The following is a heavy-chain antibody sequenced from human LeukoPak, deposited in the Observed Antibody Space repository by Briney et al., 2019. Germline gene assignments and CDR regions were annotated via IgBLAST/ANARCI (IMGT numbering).Heavy chain of an antibody. J-gene: IGHJ4*02. CDR2: ISGSGGST. V-gene: IGHV3-23*01. CDR3: AKVTMVRGVMKDYFDY. CDR1: GFTFSSYA. D-gene: IGHD3-10*01. Sequence: PGGSLRLSCAASGFTFSSYAMSWVRQAPGKGLEWVSAISGSGGSTYYADSVKGRFTISRDNSKNTLYLQMNSLRAEDTAVYYCAKVTMVRGVMKDYFDYWGQGTLVTVSS.